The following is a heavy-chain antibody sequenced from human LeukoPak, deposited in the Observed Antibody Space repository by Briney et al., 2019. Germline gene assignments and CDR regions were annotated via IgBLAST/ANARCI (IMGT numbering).Heavy chain of an antibody. Sequence: PSETLSLTCTAFGGSISVYYWTWIRQPPGKDLEWIGYIYSNGRTDYNPSLKSRVTISVDTSKNQFSLKLGSVTAADTAVYYCARESHGDYVDYWGQGTLVTVSS. CDR1: GGSISVYY. V-gene: IGHV4-59*01. CDR2: IYSNGRT. CDR3: ARESHGDYVDY. D-gene: IGHD4-17*01. J-gene: IGHJ4*02.